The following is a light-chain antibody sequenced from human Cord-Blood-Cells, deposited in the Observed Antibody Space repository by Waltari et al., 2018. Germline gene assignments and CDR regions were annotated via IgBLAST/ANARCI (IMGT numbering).Light chain of an antibody. CDR2: GAS. CDR1: QSVSSSY. J-gene: IGKJ5*01. CDR3: QQYGSSPIA. V-gene: IGKV3-20*01. Sequence: DIALTQSPGTLSLSPGETATLSCRARQSVSSSYLAWYQQKPGQAPRLLIYGASSSATGIPDRFRGSGSGADFTLTISRLGPEDFAVYYCQQYGSSPIAFGQGTRLEIK.